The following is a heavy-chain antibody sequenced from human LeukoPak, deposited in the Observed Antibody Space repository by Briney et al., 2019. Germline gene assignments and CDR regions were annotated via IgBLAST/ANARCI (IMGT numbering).Heavy chain of an antibody. V-gene: IGHV5-51*01. CDR2: IYPGDSDT. Sequence: GESLKISCKGSGHSFTSYWIAWVRQMPGKGLEWMGIIYPGDSDTRYSPSFQGQVTFSADKSISTAYLQWSSLKASDTAMYYCARSFRVEVDWFDPWGQGTLVTVSS. CDR3: ARSFRVEVDWFDP. CDR1: GHSFTSYW. J-gene: IGHJ5*02.